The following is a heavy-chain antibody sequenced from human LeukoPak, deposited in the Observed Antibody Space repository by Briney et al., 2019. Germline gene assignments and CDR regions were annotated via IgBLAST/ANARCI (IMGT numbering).Heavy chain of an antibody. CDR3: ARGGRSSSSWFDP. CDR1: GGSIGSYY. V-gene: IGHV4-59*10. CDR2: IYITGST. Sequence: SETLSLTCAVYGGSIGSYYWSWIRQPPGKGLEWIGRIYITGSTNYNPSLKSRVTISLDTSKNQFSLKLTSVTVADTAVYYCARGGRSSSSWFDPWGQGTLVTVSS. D-gene: IGHD6-6*01. J-gene: IGHJ5*02.